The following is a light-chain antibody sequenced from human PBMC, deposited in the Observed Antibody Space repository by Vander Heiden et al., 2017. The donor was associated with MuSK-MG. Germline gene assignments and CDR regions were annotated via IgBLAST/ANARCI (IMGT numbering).Light chain of an antibody. CDR1: QSISSY. CDR2: AAS. Sequence: DIQMTQSPSSLSASVGDRVTITCRASQSISSYLNWYQQKPGKAPKLLIYAASSLQSGVPSRFSGSGYGTDFTLTISSRQPEDFAPYYCHQNDSTPPVTFGQGTLLEIK. CDR3: HQNDSTPPVT. J-gene: IGKJ5*01. V-gene: IGKV1-39*01.